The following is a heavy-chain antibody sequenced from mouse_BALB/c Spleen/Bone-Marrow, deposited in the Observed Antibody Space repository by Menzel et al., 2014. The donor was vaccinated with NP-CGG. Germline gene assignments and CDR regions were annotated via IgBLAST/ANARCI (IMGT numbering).Heavy chain of an antibody. CDR1: GDSFTGGY. Sequence: EVQGVESGPSLVKPSQTLSLTCSVTGDSFTGGYWHWIRKLPGNKLECMGYISYRGTTYYNPSLKSRISITRDTSKNXYYLELNSVAAEDTATYYCAKTGFFDVWGAGTTVTVSS. D-gene: IGHD4-1*01. CDR3: AKTGFFDV. V-gene: IGHV3-8*02. J-gene: IGHJ1*01. CDR2: ISYRGTT.